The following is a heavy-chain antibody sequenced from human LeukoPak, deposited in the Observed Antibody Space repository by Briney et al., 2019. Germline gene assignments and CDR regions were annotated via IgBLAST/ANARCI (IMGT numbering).Heavy chain of an antibody. CDR2: IYPGDSET. J-gene: IGHJ1*01. CDR1: GYIFTTYW. CDR3: AAASSTSAGYFQD. Sequence: KPGESLKISCEGSGYIFTTYWIGWVRRMPGKGLEWMGAIYPGDSETTYSPSFQGQVTISVDKSIRTAYLQWSSLKASDSAIYYCAAASSTSAGYFQDWGQGTLVTVSS. V-gene: IGHV5-51*01. D-gene: IGHD2-2*01.